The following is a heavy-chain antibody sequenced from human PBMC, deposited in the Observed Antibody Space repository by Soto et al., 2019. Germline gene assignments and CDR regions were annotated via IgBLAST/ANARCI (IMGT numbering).Heavy chain of an antibody. D-gene: IGHD1-1*01. CDR3: AGCRDGYNCDAFDI. CDR1: GGSISSYY. J-gene: IGHJ3*02. Sequence: SETLSLTCTVSGGSISSYYWSWIRQPPGKGLEWIGYIYYSGSTNYNPSLKSRDTISVDTSKNQFSLKLSSVTAADTAMYYCAGCRDGYNCDAFDIWGQGTMVTVS. V-gene: IGHV4-59*01. CDR2: IYYSGST.